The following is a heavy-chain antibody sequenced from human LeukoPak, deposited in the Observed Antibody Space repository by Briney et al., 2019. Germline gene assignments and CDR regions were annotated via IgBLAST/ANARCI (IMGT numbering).Heavy chain of an antibody. V-gene: IGHV3-21*01. CDR3: ARGETATDY. Sequence: GGSLRLSCAASGFTFSSYSMNWVRQAPGKGLEWVSSISSGSSHISYADSVKGRFTISRDNAKNSLYLQMNSLRAEDTAVYYCARGETATDYWGQGTLVTVSS. J-gene: IGHJ4*02. CDR2: ISSGSSHI. CDR1: GFTFSSYS. D-gene: IGHD2-21*02.